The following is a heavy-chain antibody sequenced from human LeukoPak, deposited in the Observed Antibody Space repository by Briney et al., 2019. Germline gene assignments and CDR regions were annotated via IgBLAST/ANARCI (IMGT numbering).Heavy chain of an antibody. CDR1: GGSISSGSYY. J-gene: IGHJ6*03. CDR3: ARDSYYGSGSYRNYYYYMDV. D-gene: IGHD3-10*01. CDR2: INTSGTT. Sequence: SETLTLTCTVSGGSISSGSYYWSWIRQPAGKGLEWIGRINTSGTTNYNPSLKSRVTISVDTSKNQFSLKLSSVTAADTAVYYCARDSYYGSGSYRNYYYYMDVWGKGTTVTISS. V-gene: IGHV4-61*02.